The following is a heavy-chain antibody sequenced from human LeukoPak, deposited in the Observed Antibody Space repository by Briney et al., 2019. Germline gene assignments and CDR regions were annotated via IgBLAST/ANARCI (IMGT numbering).Heavy chain of an antibody. V-gene: IGHV4-61*02. CDR2: IYTSGST. Sequence: SQTLSLTCTVSGGSISSGSYYWSWIRQPAGKGLEWIGRIYTSGSTNYNPSLKSRVTISVDTSKNQFSLKLSSVTAADTAVYYCARRGVGEGYYGSGNYYYMDVWGKGTTVTISS. CDR3: ARRGVGEGYYGSGNYYYMDV. J-gene: IGHJ6*03. D-gene: IGHD3-10*01. CDR1: GGSISSGSYY.